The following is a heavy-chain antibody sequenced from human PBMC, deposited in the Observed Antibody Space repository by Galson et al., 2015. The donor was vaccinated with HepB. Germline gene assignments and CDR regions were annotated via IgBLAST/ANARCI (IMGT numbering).Heavy chain of an antibody. V-gene: IGHV3-23*01. CDR2: ISGSGGST. D-gene: IGHD3-10*01. J-gene: IGHJ4*02. CDR3: AKVEITMVRGVITGVDY. CDR1: GFTFSSYA. Sequence: SLRLSCAASGFTFSSYAMSWVRQAPGKGLEWVSAISGSGGSTYYADSVKGRFTISRDNSKNTLYLQMNSLRAEDTAVYYCAKVEITMVRGVITGVDYWGQGTLVTVSS.